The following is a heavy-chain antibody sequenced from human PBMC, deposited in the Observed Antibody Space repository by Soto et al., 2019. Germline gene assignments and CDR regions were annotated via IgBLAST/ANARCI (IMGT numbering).Heavy chain of an antibody. CDR1: GYSFTSYW. CDR3: AGGGFWVVITRRRAYYGMDV. V-gene: IGHV5-51*01. D-gene: IGHD3-16*01. Sequence: GESLKISCKGSGYSFTSYWIGWVRQMPGKGLEWMGIIYPGDSDTRYSPSFQGQVTISADKSISTAYLQWSSLKASDTAMYYCAGGGFWVVITRRRAYYGMDVCGQRITAPVSS. J-gene: IGHJ6*01. CDR2: IYPGDSDT.